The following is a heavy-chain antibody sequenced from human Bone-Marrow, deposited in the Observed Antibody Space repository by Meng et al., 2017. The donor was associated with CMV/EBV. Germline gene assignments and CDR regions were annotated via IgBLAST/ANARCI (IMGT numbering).Heavy chain of an antibody. CDR3: ARDNGGGTTLDS. CDR2: INAGNGNT. J-gene: IGHJ4*02. D-gene: IGHD1-7*01. CDR1: GYTFTNYL. Sequence: SCQASGYTFTNYLIHWVRQAPGQRLEWMGWINAGNGNTKYSQNFQGRVTITRDTSATTAYMDLSSLRSEDTAVYYCARDNGGGTTLDSWGQGTLVTVSS. V-gene: IGHV1-3*01.